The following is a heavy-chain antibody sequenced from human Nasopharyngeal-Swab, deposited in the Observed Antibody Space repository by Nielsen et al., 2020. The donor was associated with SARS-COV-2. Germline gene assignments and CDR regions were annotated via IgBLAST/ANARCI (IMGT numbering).Heavy chain of an antibody. V-gene: IGHV1-46*01. CDR2: INPSGGST. J-gene: IGHJ3*02. D-gene: IGHD2-2*01. CDR1: GYTFTSYY. Sequence: ASVKVSCKASGYTFTSYYMHWVRQAPGQGLEWMGIINPSGGSTSYAQKFQGRVTMTRDTSTSTVYMELSSLRSEDTAVYYCARGWGFENIVVVPYSRAPGAFDIWGQGTMVTVSS. CDR3: ARGWGFENIVVVPYSRAPGAFDI.